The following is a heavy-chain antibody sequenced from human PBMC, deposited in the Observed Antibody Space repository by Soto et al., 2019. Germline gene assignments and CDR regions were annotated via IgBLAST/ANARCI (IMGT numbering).Heavy chain of an antibody. D-gene: IGHD2-2*01. CDR3: AGAFFGYGSSTSGHYGMDV. CDR2: ISAYNGNT. CDR1: GYTFTSYG. V-gene: IGHV1-18*04. Sequence: GASVKVSCKASGYTFTSYGISWVRQAPGQGLEWMGWISAYNGNTNYAQKLQGRVTMTTDTSTSTAYMELRSLRSDDTAVYYGAGAFFGYGSSTSGHYGMDVWGQGTTVTVSS. J-gene: IGHJ6*02.